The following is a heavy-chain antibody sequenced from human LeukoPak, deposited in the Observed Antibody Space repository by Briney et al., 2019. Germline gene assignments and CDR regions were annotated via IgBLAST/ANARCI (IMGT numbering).Heavy chain of an antibody. CDR3: ARKDRLGYSYGQGPFDF. CDR1: RFTFDEYG. Sequence: GGSLRLSCAASRFTFDEYGMSWVRQTAGKGLEWVSGINWNGRSIGYADSVKGRFTVSRDNAKSSLYLQMNSLRAEDTAVYYCARKDRLGYSYGQGPFDFWGQGTLVTVSS. V-gene: IGHV3-20*04. D-gene: IGHD5-18*01. J-gene: IGHJ4*02. CDR2: INWNGRSI.